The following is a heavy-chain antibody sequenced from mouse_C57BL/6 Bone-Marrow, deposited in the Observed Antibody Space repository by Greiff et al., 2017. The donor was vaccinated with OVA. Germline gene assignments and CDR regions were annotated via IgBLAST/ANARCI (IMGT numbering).Heavy chain of an antibody. V-gene: IGHV3-6*01. CDR3: ANRWSYFDY. Sequence: VQLKESGPGLVKPSQSLSLTCSVTGYSITSGYYWNWIRQFPGNKLEWMGYISYDGSNNYNPSLKNRISITRDTSKNQFFLKLNSVTTEDTATYYCANRWSYFDYWGQGTTLTVSS. CDR1: GYSITSGYY. D-gene: IGHD1-1*02. CDR2: ISYDGSN. J-gene: IGHJ2*01.